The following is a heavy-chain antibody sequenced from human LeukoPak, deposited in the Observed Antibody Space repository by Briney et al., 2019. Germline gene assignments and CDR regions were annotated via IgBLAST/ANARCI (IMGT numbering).Heavy chain of an antibody. CDR1: GFTVSSNY. CDR2: IYSGGST. Sequence: GGSLRLSCAASGFTVSSNYMSWVRRAPGKGLEWVSVIYSGGSTYYADSVKGRFTISRDNSKNTLYLQMNSLRAEDTAVYYCARGGARTRVYYFDYWGQGTLVTVSS. V-gene: IGHV3-53*01. D-gene: IGHD1-14*01. J-gene: IGHJ4*02. CDR3: ARGGARTRVYYFDY.